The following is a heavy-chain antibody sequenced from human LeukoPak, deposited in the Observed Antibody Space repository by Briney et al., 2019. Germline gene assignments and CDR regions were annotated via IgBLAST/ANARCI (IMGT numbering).Heavy chain of an antibody. Sequence: SETLSLTCTVSGGSISSSSYYWDWIRQPPGKGLEWIGTIYYSGTTYYNPSLKSRVTISVDTSRNQFSLKLSSVTATDTAVYYCARMISDDAFDIWGQGTMITVSS. CDR1: GGSISSSSYY. CDR2: IYYSGTT. V-gene: IGHV4-39*01. J-gene: IGHJ3*02. D-gene: IGHD3-22*01. CDR3: ARMISDDAFDI.